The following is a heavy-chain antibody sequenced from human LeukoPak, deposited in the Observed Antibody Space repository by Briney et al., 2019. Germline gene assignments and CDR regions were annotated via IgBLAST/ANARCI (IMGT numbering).Heavy chain of an antibody. Sequence: GGSLRLSCAASGFTFDDYGMSWVRQVPGKGLEGVAGINWNDGNTGYADSVKGRFTISRDNAQNSLYLQMNSLRAEGTALYYCAKANYDFWSGYQSAYDYWGQGTLVTVSS. D-gene: IGHD3-3*01. J-gene: IGHJ4*02. V-gene: IGHV3-20*04. CDR2: INWNDGNT. CDR3: AKANYDFWSGYQSAYDY. CDR1: GFTFDDYG.